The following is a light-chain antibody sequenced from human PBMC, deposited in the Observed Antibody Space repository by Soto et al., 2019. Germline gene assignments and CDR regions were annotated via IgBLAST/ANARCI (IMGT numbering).Light chain of an antibody. CDR3: QQYGSSPWT. CDR1: QRVSSSY. CDR2: GAS. V-gene: IGKV3-20*01. Sequence: EIVLTQSPGTLSLSPGERATLSCRASQRVSSSYLAWYQQKPGQAPRLLIHGASSRATGIPDRFSGSGSGTDFTLTISRLEPEDFAVYYCQQYGSSPWTFGQGTKVDIK. J-gene: IGKJ1*01.